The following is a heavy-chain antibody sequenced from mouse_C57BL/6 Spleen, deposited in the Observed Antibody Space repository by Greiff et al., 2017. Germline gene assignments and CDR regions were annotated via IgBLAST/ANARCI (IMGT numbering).Heavy chain of an antibody. D-gene: IGHD1-1*01. CDR3: ARGPTVVATRYFDV. V-gene: IGHV1-53*01. CDR2: INPSNGGT. J-gene: IGHJ1*03. Sequence: QVQLQQSGTELVKPGASVKLSCKASGYTFTSYWMHWVKQRPGQGLEWIGNINPSNGGTNYNEQFKSKATLTVDKSSSTAYMQLSSLTSEDSAVYYCARGPTVVATRYFDVWGTGTTVTVSS. CDR1: GYTFTSYW.